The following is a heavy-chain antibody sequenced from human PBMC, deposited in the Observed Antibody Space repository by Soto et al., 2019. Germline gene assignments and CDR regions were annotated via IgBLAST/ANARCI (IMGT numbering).Heavy chain of an antibody. J-gene: IGHJ6*02. D-gene: IGHD2-2*01. CDR2: IIPIFGTA. CDR3: ARDEPAATPSYYYGMDV. Sequence: SVKVSCKASGGTFSSYAISWVRQAPGQGLEWMGGIIPIFGTANYARKFQGRVTITADKSTSTAYMGLSSLRSEDTAVYYCARDEPAATPSYYYGMDVWGQGTTVTVSS. V-gene: IGHV1-69*06. CDR1: GGTFSSYA.